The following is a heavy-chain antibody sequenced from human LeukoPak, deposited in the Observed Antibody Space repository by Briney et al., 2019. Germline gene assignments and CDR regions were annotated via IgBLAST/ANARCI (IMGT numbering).Heavy chain of an antibody. Sequence: SETLSLTCTVSGGSISSYYWSWIRQPPGKGLEWIGYIYYSGSTNYNPSLKSRVTISVDTSKNQFSLKLSSVTAADTAVYYCARFPTVVAANNWFDPWGQGILVTVSS. CDR1: GGSISSYY. CDR3: ARFPTVVAANNWFDP. D-gene: IGHD2-15*01. V-gene: IGHV4-59*01. J-gene: IGHJ5*02. CDR2: IYYSGST.